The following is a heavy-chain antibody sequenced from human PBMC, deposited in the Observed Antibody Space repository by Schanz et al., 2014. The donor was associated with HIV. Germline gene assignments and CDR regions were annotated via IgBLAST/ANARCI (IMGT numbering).Heavy chain of an antibody. J-gene: IGHJ4*02. CDR2: ISYDGNKK. D-gene: IGHD1-26*01. Sequence: QVQLVESGGGVVQPGRSLRLSCAASGFTFSSYALHWVRQAPGKGLEWVAVISYDGNKKYYADSVKGRFTVSRDSSKNTLNLQMKSLRAEDTAVYYCARDVGDGFNFYYFEYWGQGTLVTVSS. CDR3: ARDVGDGFNFYYFEY. CDR1: GFTFSSYA. V-gene: IGHV3-30*04.